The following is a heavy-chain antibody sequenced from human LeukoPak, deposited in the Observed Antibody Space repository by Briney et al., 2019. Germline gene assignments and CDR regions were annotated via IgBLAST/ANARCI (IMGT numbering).Heavy chain of an antibody. CDR2: FYNSGRS. V-gene: IGHV4-59*01. Sequence: RPSETLSLTCTVSDDSISDYYRGWLRQPPGKGLEWIGYFYNSGRSTYNPSLKSRVTISVDTSKNHFSLKLNSVTTADTAVYYCTRGAGWLIDYWGQGILVTVSS. J-gene: IGHJ4*02. CDR3: TRGAGWLIDY. D-gene: IGHD3-16*01. CDR1: DDSISDYY.